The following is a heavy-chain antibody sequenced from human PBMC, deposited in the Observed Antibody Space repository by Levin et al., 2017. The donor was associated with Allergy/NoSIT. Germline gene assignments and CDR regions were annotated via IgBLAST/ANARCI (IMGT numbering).Heavy chain of an antibody. CDR3: ARLRPVNFFDY. CDR1: GFNFGYTW. CDR2: IKLDGSER. V-gene: IGHV3-7*01. J-gene: IGHJ4*02. Sequence: ETLSLTCAASGFNFGYTWMSWVRQAPGKGLEWVASIKLDGSERYYVESVKGRFTISRDNAKNSLYLQMDNLRVEDTAVYYCARLRPVNFFDYWGQGVLVSVSP. D-gene: IGHD3-9*01.